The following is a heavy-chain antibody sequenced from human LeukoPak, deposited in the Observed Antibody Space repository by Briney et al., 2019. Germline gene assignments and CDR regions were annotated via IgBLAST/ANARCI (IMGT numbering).Heavy chain of an antibody. Sequence: GGSLRLSCEVSGFTFDKYGMHWVRQVPGKGLEWVSGMTLDSGRIGYADSVKGRFTISRDKAKNSVFLQMNNVRTEDTALYYCVKDMEPGGSGHWGPGTLVTVSS. CDR3: VKDMEPGGSGH. J-gene: IGHJ4*02. CDR2: MTLDSGRI. CDR1: GFTFDKYG. D-gene: IGHD1-26*01. V-gene: IGHV3-9*01.